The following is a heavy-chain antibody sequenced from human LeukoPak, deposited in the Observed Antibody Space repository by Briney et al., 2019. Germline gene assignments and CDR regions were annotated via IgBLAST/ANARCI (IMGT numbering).Heavy chain of an antibody. V-gene: IGHV1-8*01. CDR1: GYTFTSYD. CDR3: ARWPVLQENDAFDI. Sequence: ASVTVSCKASGYTFTSYDINCLRQATGQGLEWMGWMNPNSGNTGYAQKFQGRVTMTRNTSISTAYMELSSLRSEDTAVYYCARWPVLQENDAFDIWGQGTMVTVSS. CDR2: MNPNSGNT. J-gene: IGHJ3*02. D-gene: IGHD6-19*01.